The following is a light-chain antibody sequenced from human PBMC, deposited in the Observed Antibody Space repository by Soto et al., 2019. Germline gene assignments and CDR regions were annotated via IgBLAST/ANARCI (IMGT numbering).Light chain of an antibody. CDR3: PQYNNWLWT. CDR1: QSVSSN. J-gene: IGKJ1*01. V-gene: IGKV3-15*01. Sequence: EIVMTQSPATLSVSPGERATLSCRASQSVSSNLAWYQQKPGQAPRLLIYGASTRATGIPARFSGSGSGTEFTLTISSLQSADFAVYYWPQYNNWLWTFGQRTKVEIK. CDR2: GAS.